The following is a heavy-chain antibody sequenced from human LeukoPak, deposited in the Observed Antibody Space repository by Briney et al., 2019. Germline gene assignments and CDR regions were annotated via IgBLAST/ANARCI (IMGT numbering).Heavy chain of an antibody. CDR3: ARNPEPSSGYYHHGAFDI. Sequence: GASVKVSCKASGGTFSSYAISWVRQAPGQGLEWMGGIIPIFGTANYAQKFQSRVTITTDESTSTAYMELSSLRSEDTAVYYCARNPEPSSGYYHHGAFDIWGQGTMVTVSS. V-gene: IGHV1-69*05. CDR2: IIPIFGTA. CDR1: GGTFSSYA. D-gene: IGHD3-22*01. J-gene: IGHJ3*02.